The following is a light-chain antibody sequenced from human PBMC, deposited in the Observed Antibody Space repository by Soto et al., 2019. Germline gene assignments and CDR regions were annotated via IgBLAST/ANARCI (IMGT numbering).Light chain of an antibody. J-gene: IGKJ4*01. CDR2: GAS. CDR1: QSVSSN. CDR3: QQYNNWPPLT. Sequence: EIVRTQSPATLSVSPGERATLSCRASQSVSSNFAWYQQKPGQAPRLLFYGASTRATGIPARFSGSGSGTEFTLTISSLQSEDFAVDYCQQYNNWPPLTFGGGTKVEIK. V-gene: IGKV3-15*01.